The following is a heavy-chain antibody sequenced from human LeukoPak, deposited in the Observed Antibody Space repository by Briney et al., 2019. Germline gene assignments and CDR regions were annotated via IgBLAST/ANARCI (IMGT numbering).Heavy chain of an antibody. CDR1: GGSFSNYY. CDR2: IYFSGTT. J-gene: IGHJ5*02. V-gene: IGHV4-30-4*01. Sequence: SETLSLTCAVSGGSFSNYYWSWIRQPPGKGLEWIGYIYFSGTTYYNPSLKSRVNMSVDTSKNQFSLKLSSVTAADTAVYYCARDWHQRGSGPGWFDPWGQGTLVTVSS. D-gene: IGHD3-10*01. CDR3: ARDWHQRGSGPGWFDP.